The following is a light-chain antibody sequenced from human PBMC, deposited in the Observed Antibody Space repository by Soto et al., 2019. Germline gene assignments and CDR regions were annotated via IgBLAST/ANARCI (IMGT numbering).Light chain of an antibody. CDR3: QQYGSSPWT. CDR2: GAS. V-gene: IGKV3-20*01. Sequence: EIVFTQSPVTPSLSPGERATLSCRASQSVTSSYLAWYQQKPGQAPRLLIYGASSRATGIPDRFSGSGSGTDFTLTISRLEPEDFAVYYCQQYGSSPWTFGQGTKVDIK. J-gene: IGKJ1*01. CDR1: QSVTSSY.